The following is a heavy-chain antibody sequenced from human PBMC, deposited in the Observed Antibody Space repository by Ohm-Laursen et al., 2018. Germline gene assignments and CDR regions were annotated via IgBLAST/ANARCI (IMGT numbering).Heavy chain of an antibody. CDR1: GNIFTDYY. CDR3: ARIVGNYWYFDL. Sequence: ASVKVSCKASGNIFTDYYMHWVRQAPGQGLEWMGRINPNSGGANYAQKFQGRVTMTRDTSISTAYMELSRLRSDDTAAYYCARIVGNYWYFDLWGRGTLVSVSS. J-gene: IGHJ2*01. D-gene: IGHD2-21*01. V-gene: IGHV1-2*06. CDR2: INPNSGGA.